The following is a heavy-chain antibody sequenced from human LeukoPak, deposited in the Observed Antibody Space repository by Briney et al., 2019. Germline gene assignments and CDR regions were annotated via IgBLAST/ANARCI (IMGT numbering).Heavy chain of an antibody. D-gene: IGHD6-19*01. Sequence: SETLSLTCAVYGGSFSGYYWSWIRQPPGKGLEWIGEINHSGSTNYNPSLKSRVTISVDTSKNQFSLKLSSVTAADTAVYYCAISEVAVIGFDYWGQGTLVTVSS. CDR3: AISEVAVIGFDY. CDR2: INHSGST. J-gene: IGHJ4*02. CDR1: GGSFSGYY. V-gene: IGHV4-34*01.